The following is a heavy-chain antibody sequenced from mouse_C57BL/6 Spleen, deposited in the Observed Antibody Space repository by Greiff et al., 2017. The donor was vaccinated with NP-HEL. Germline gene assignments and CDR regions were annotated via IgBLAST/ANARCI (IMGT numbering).Heavy chain of an antibody. D-gene: IGHD2-2*01. J-gene: IGHJ1*03. CDR2: IYPSDSEN. Sequence: QVQLQQPGAELVRPGSSVKLSCKASGYTFTSYWMDWVKQRPGQGLEWIGNIYPSDSENHYNQKFKDKATLTVDKSSSTAYMQLSSLTSEDSAVYYCARKGYGDWYFDVGGTGTTVTVSS. CDR1: GYTFTSYW. CDR3: ARKGYGDWYFDV. V-gene: IGHV1-61*01.